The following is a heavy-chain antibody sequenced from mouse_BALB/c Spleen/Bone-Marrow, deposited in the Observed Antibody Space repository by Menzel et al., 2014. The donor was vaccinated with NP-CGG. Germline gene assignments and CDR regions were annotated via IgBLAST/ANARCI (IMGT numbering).Heavy chain of an antibody. J-gene: IGHJ4*01. V-gene: IGHV1-69*02. CDR3: TRGYDGYQAMDY. Sequence: VQLQQSGAELVRPGASAKLSCKASGYTFTSYWINWVKQRPGQGLEWIGNIYPSDSYTNYNQKFKDKATLTVDKSSSTAYMQLSSPTSEDSAVYYCTRGYDGYQAMDYWGQGTSVTVSS. CDR1: GYTFTSYW. D-gene: IGHD2-3*01. CDR2: IYPSDSYT.